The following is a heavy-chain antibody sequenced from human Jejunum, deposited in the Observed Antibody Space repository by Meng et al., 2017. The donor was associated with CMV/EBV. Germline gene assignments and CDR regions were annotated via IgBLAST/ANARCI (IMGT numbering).Heavy chain of an antibody. CDR3: AKGVLVSGTNYLDY. J-gene: IGHJ4*02. CDR2: ISWNSGSI. D-gene: IGHD5/OR15-5a*01. CDR1: GLTFDDYA. Sequence: GLTFDDYAMNWVRQAPGKGLEWVSGISWNSGSIAYADSVKGRFTISRDNAKNTLYLQMNTLSSEDTALYYCAKGVLVSGTNYLDYWGQGALVTVSS. V-gene: IGHV3-9*01.